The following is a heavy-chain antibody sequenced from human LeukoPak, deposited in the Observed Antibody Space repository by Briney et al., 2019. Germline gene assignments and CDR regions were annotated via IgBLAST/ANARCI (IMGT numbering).Heavy chain of an antibody. J-gene: IGHJ6*03. V-gene: IGHV1-69*05. CDR3: AGGDSGIVVVPAAKPYYYYMDV. D-gene: IGHD2-2*01. CDR2: IIPIFGTA. CDR1: GYTFTSYG. Sequence: SVKVSCKASGYTFTSYGISWVRQAPGQGLEWMGGIIPIFGTANYAQKFQGRVTITTDESTSTAYMELGSLRSEDTAVYYCAGGDSGIVVVPAAKPYYYYMDVWGKGTTVTVSS.